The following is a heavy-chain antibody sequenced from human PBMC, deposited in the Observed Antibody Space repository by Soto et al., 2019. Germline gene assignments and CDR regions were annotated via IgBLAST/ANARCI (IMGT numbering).Heavy chain of an antibody. V-gene: IGHV3-30*18. CDR2: ISYDGSNK. D-gene: IGHD5-18*01. J-gene: IGHJ4*02. CDR1: GFTFSSYG. CDR3: AKDREGYSYGHRGYYFAY. Sequence: QVQLVESGGGVVQPGRSLRLSCAASGFTFSSYGMHWVRQAPGKGLEWVAVISYDGSNKYYADSVKGRFTISRDNSKNTVYLQMNSLRAEDTAVYYCAKDREGYSYGHRGYYFAYWGQGTLVTVSS.